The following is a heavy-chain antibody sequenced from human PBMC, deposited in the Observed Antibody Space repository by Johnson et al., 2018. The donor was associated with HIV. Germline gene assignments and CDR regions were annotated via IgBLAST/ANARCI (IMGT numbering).Heavy chain of an antibody. CDR1: GFTFSDAW. J-gene: IGHJ3*02. Sequence: VQLVESGGGLVKPGGSLRLSCAASGFTFSDAWMNWVRQAPGKGLEWVGRVKSKTDGGTTDYAAPVKGRFTISRDASKNTLDLQMNSLKTEDTAVYYCTTGLYWNDAFDIWGQGTMVTVSS. CDR3: TTGLYWNDAFDI. D-gene: IGHD1-1*01. CDR2: VKSKTDGGTT. V-gene: IGHV3-15*01.